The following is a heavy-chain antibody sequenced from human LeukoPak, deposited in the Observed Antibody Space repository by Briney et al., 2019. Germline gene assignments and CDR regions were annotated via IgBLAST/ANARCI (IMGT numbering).Heavy chain of an antibody. V-gene: IGHV3-30*02. Sequence: GGSLRLSCVASGFTFSSYGMHWVRQAPGKGLEWVAFIRYDGSNKYYADSVKGRFTISRDNSKNTLYLQMNNLRAEDTAVYYCAKALAGRYDDYKADYWGQGTLVIVSS. D-gene: IGHD4-17*01. CDR3: AKALAGRYDDYKADY. CDR2: IRYDGSNK. CDR1: GFTFSSYG. J-gene: IGHJ4*02.